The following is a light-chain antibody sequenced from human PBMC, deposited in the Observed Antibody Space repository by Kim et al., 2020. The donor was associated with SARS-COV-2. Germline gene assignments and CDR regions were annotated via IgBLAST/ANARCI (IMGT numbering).Light chain of an antibody. CDR2: QDS. Sequence: VSHGQTASITCSGDKLGDKYACWYQQKPGQSPVLVIYQDSKRPSGIPERFSGSNSGNTATLTISGTQAMDEADYYCQAWDSSTVLFGTGTKVTVL. J-gene: IGLJ1*01. V-gene: IGLV3-1*01. CDR3: QAWDSSTVL. CDR1: KLGDKY.